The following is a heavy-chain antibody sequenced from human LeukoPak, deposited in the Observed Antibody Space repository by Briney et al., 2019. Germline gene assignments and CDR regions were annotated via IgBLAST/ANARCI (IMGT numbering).Heavy chain of an antibody. J-gene: IGHJ4*02. D-gene: IGHD2-21*01. CDR1: GFTFSDYY. Sequence: GGSLRLSCAASGFTFSDYYMSWIRQAPGKGLEWVSYIRNSGSTIYYADSVKGRFTISRDNAKNSLYLQMNSLKTEDTAVYYCTTDTLAGSFDYWGQGTLVTVSS. CDR3: TTDTLAGSFDY. CDR2: IRNSGSTI. V-gene: IGHV3-11*01.